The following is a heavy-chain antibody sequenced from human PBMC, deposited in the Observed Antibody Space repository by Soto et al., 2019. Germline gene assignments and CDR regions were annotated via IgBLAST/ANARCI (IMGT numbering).Heavy chain of an antibody. J-gene: IGHJ4*02. CDR1: GGSFSGYY. D-gene: IGHD4-17*01. Sequence: SETLSLTCAVYGGSFSGYYLSWIRQPPGKGLEWIGEINHSGSTNYNPSLKSRVTISVDTSKNQFSLKLSSVTAADTAVYYCARGGATVTTYHFDYWGQGTLVTVYS. CDR2: INHSGST. CDR3: ARGGATVTTYHFDY. V-gene: IGHV4-34*01.